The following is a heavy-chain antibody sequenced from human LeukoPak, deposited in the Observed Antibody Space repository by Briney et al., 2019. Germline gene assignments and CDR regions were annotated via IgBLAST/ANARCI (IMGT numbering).Heavy chain of an antibody. CDR3: ARDARVLIVAAGPYRPFGY. J-gene: IGHJ4*02. CDR2: ISAYNGNT. V-gene: IGHV1-18*01. Sequence: GASVKVSCKASGYTFTSYGISWVRQAPGQGLEWMGWISAYNGNTNYAQKLQGRVTMTTDTSTSTAYMELRSLRSDDTAVYYCARDARVLIVAAGPYRPFGYWGRGTLVTVSS. D-gene: IGHD6-13*01. CDR1: GYTFTSYG.